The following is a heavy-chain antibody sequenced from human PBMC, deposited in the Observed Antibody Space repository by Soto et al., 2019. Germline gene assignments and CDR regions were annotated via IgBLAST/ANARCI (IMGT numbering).Heavy chain of an antibody. J-gene: IGHJ6*02. CDR2: IYYSGST. CDR1: GGSISSGGYY. Sequence: PSETLSLTCTVSGGSISSGGYYWSWIRQHPGKGLEWIGYIYYSGSTYYNPSLKSRVTISVDTSKNQFSLKLSSVTAADTAVYYCARGDYDFWSGWGSNYYYYGMDVWGQGTTVTV. CDR3: ARGDYDFWSGWGSNYYYYGMDV. V-gene: IGHV4-31*03. D-gene: IGHD3-3*01.